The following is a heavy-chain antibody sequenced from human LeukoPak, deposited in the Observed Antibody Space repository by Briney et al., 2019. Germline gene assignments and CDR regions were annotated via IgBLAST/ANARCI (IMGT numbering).Heavy chain of an antibody. V-gene: IGHV4-4*07. D-gene: IGHD3-22*01. CDR1: GGSISSYY. CDR2: IYTSGST. J-gene: IGHJ4*02. CDR3: ARGGYYYDSSGYYRFDY. Sequence: SETLSLTCTVSGGSISSYYWSWIRQPAGKGLEWIGRIYTSGSTNYNPSLKSRVTMSVDTSKNQFSLKLSSVTAADTAVYYCARGGYYYDSSGYYRFDYWGQGTLVTVSS.